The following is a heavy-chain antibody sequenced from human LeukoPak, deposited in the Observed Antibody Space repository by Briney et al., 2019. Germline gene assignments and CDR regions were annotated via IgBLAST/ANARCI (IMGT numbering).Heavy chain of an antibody. V-gene: IGHV4-34*01. CDR3: AKNNWFDS. CDR1: GGSFSDYH. Sequence: PSETLSLTCAVFGGSFSDYHWSWIRQPPGKGLEWIEEINHSGSTKYKPSLKSRVSISVDTSKNQFSLKMTSVTAADTAVYYCAKNNWFDSWGQGTLVTVSS. CDR2: INHSGST. J-gene: IGHJ5*01.